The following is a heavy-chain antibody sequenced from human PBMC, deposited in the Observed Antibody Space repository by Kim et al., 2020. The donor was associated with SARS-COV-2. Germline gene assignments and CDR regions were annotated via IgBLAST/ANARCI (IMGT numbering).Heavy chain of an antibody. Sequence: GSLRLSCAASGFTFSDYYMSWIRQAPGKGLEWVSYISSSSSYTNYADSVKGRFTISRDNAKNSLYLQMNSLRAEDTAVYYCARDPSSSSWYRLYYFDYWGQGTLVTVSS. V-gene: IGHV3-11*05. CDR1: GFTFSDYY. J-gene: IGHJ4*02. CDR2: ISSSSSYT. CDR3: ARDPSSSSWYRLYYFDY. D-gene: IGHD6-13*01.